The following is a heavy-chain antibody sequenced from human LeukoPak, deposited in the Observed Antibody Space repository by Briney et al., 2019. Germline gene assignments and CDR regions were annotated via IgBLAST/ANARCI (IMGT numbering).Heavy chain of an antibody. J-gene: IGHJ4*02. Sequence: GRSLRLSCAASGFTFSSYAMSWVRQAPGKGLEWVSAISGSGGSTYYADSVKGRFTISRDNSKNTLYLQMNSLRAEDTAVYYCAKEGEYSSSWYGPFDYWGQGTLVTVSS. V-gene: IGHV3-23*01. CDR1: GFTFSSYA. D-gene: IGHD6-13*01. CDR2: ISGSGGST. CDR3: AKEGEYSSSWYGPFDY.